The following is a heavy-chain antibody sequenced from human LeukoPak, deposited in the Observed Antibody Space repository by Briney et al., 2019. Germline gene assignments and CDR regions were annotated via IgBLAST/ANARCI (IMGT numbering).Heavy chain of an antibody. J-gene: IGHJ3*01. CDR1: GGSISSDH. CDR3: AGEYSSSSGRRAFDF. CDR2: IFYSGRT. D-gene: IGHD6-6*01. V-gene: IGHV4-59*01. Sequence: SETLSLTCTVSGGSISSDHWNWIRQPPGKGLEWIGCIFYSGRTYYNPSLKSRVTISVDMSKSQFSLRLTSVTAADTAVYYCAGEYSSSSGRRAFDFWGQGTMVTVSS.